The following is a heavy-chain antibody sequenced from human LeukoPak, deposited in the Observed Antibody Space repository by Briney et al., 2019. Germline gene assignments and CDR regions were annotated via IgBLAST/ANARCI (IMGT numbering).Heavy chain of an antibody. Sequence: GGSLRLSCAASGFTFSSYEMNWVRQAPGKGLEWVSYISSSGSTIYYADSVKGRFTISRDNAKNSLYLQMNSLRAEDTAVYYCARVVSSGWYYFDNWGQGTLVTVSS. V-gene: IGHV3-48*03. J-gene: IGHJ4*02. D-gene: IGHD6-19*01. CDR1: GFTFSSYE. CDR3: ARVVSSGWYYFDN. CDR2: ISSSGSTI.